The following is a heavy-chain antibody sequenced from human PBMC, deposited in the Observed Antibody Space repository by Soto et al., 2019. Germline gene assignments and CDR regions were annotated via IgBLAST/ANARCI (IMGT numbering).Heavy chain of an antibody. CDR1: GFTVSSYW. Sequence: PGGSLRLSCAASGFTVSSYWMHWVRQAPGKGLEWVANIKQDGSEKYYVDSVKGRFTISRDNAKNSLYLQMNSLRAEDTAVYYCARDQLYCSGGSCYYHDAFDIWGQGTMVTVSS. J-gene: IGHJ3*02. CDR2: IKQDGSEK. CDR3: ARDQLYCSGGSCYYHDAFDI. D-gene: IGHD2-15*01. V-gene: IGHV3-7*01.